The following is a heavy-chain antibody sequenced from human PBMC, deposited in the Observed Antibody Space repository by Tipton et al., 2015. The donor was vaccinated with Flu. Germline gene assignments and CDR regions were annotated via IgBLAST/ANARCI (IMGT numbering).Heavy chain of an antibody. V-gene: IGHV5-51*03. J-gene: IGHJ4*02. D-gene: IGHD2-21*01. CDR2: IYPGDSDT. Sequence: QLVQSGAEVKKPGESLKISCKGSGYSFTSYWIGWVRQMPGKGLEWMGVIYPGDSDTRYNPSFQGQVTISADKSISTAYLQWSSLKASDTAMYYCARRAPYCGGDCYGLFDYWGQGTLVTVSS. CDR3: ARRAPYCGGDCYGLFDY. CDR1: GYSFTSYW.